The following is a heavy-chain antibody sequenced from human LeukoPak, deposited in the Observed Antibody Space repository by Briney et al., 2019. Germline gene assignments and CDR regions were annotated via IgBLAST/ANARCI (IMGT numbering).Heavy chain of an antibody. D-gene: IGHD6-19*01. J-gene: IGHJ6*02. CDR2: IGAYNGNT. Sequence: ASVKVSCKASGYTFTSYGISWVRQAPGQGLEWMGWIGAYNGNTNYAQKLQGRVTMTTDTSTSTAYMELRSLRSDDTAVYYCAREHSSGWPNYYYGMDVWGQGTTVTVSS. V-gene: IGHV1-18*01. CDR1: GYTFTSYG. CDR3: AREHSSGWPNYYYGMDV.